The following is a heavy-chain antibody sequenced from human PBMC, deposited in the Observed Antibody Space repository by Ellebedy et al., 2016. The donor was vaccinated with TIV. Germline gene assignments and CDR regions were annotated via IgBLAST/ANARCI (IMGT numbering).Heavy chain of an antibody. V-gene: IGHV1-18*01. D-gene: IGHD3-10*01. CDR2: ISPYNGNT. J-gene: IGHJ4*02. CDR1: GYTFNNYG. CDR3: ANELSGSGSYCFSY. Sequence: ASVKVSXXASGYTFNNYGISWVRQAPGQGLEWMGWISPYNGNTDYAQKLQGRLTMTTDTSTGTAYMELSSLRSDDTAVYYCANELSGSGSYCFSYWGQGTLVTVSS.